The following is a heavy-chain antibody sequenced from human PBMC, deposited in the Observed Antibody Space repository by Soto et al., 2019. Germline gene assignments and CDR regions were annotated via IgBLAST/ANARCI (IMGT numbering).Heavy chain of an antibody. V-gene: IGHV4-34*01. CDR3: ARIFLGSGSYYKALVGTENYYYYYYYMDV. Sequence: SETLSLTCAVYGGSFSGYYWSWIRQPPGKGLEWIGEINHSGSTNYNPSLKSRVTISVDTSKNQFSLKLSSVTAADTAVYYCARIFLGSGSYYKALVGTENYYYYYYYMDVWGKGTTVTVSS. CDR1: GGSFSGYY. J-gene: IGHJ6*03. D-gene: IGHD3-10*02. CDR2: INHSGST.